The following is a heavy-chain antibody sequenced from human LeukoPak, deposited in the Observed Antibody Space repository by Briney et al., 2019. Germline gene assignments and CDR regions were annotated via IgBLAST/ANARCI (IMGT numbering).Heavy chain of an antibody. CDR3: ARDSSGYP. Sequence: GGSLRLSCAASGFTFSTYWMSWVRLAPGKGLEWVANIKEDGSEKYYGDSVKGRFTISRDNAKNSLYLQMNSLRAEDTAVYYCARDSSGYPWGQGTLVTVSS. CDR2: IKEDGSEK. V-gene: IGHV3-7*01. J-gene: IGHJ5*02. D-gene: IGHD3-22*01. CDR1: GFTFSTYW.